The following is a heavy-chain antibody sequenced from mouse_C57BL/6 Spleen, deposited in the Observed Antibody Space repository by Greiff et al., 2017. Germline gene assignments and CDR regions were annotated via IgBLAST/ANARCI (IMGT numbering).Heavy chain of an antibody. D-gene: IGHD1-1*01. V-gene: IGHV1-55*01. CDR1: GYTFTSYW. J-gene: IGHJ2*01. CDR2: IYPGSGST. CDR3: ARCYYGSSLLDY. Sequence: QVQLQQPGAELVKPGASVKMSCKASGYTFTSYWITWVKRRPGQGLEWIGDIYPGSGSTNYNEKFKSKATLTVDTSSSTAYMQLSSLTSEDAAVYYCARCYYGSSLLDYWGQGTTLTVSS.